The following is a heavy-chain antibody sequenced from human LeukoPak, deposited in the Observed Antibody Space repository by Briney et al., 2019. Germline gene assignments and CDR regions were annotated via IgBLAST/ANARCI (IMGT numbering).Heavy chain of an antibody. D-gene: IGHD5-18*01. CDR3: ARTNGYNYGAIDY. Sequence: SETLSLTCTVSGGSISSSNYYCGWIRQPPGKGLDWIGNIYYSGSTYYNPSLKSRVTISVDTSKNQFSLKLSSVTAADTAVYYCARTNGYNYGAIDYWGQGTLVTVSS. CDR1: GGSISSSNYY. J-gene: IGHJ4*02. V-gene: IGHV4-39*01. CDR2: IYYSGST.